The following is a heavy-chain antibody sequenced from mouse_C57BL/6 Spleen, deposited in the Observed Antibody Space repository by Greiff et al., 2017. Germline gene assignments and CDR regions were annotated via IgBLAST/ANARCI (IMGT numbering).Heavy chain of an antibody. D-gene: IGHD4-1*01. Sequence: EVQVVESGGDLVKPGGSLKLSCAASGFTFSSYGMSWVRQTPDKRLEWVATISSGGSYTYYPDSVKGRFTISSDNAKNTLYLQIRRLKSVDTAMYYCASQLGRGNQFDYWGQGTTLTVSS. CDR1: GFTFSSYG. CDR2: ISSGGSYT. V-gene: IGHV5-6*01. J-gene: IGHJ2*01. CDR3: ASQLGRGNQFDY.